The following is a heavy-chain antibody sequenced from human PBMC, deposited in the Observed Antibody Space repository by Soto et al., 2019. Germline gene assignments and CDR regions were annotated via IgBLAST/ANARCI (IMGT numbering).Heavy chain of an antibody. Sequence: PGGSLRLSCAASGFTFSSYAMSWVRQAPGKGLEWVSAISGSGGSTYYADSVKGRFTISRDNSKNTLYLQMNSLRAEDTAVYYCANQVRGSGWYLYGHYYGMDVWGQGTTVTVSS. D-gene: IGHD6-19*01. CDR3: ANQVRGSGWYLYGHYYGMDV. CDR2: ISGSGGST. V-gene: IGHV3-23*01. CDR1: GFTFSSYA. J-gene: IGHJ6*02.